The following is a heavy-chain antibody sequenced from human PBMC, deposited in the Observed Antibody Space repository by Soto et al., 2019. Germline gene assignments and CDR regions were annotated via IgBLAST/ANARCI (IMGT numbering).Heavy chain of an antibody. CDR3: ARHGSN. CDR2: IYYSGIT. J-gene: IGHJ4*02. CDR1: GVSISNSSYY. Sequence: QLQLQESGPGLVKPSETLSLTCTVSGVSISNSSYYWGWIRRPPGKGLEWIGPIYYSGITYYNPSLKSRVTIAVDTSKNQFSLKLTSVTAADTAVYYCARHGSNWGQGTLVTVSS. V-gene: IGHV4-39*01.